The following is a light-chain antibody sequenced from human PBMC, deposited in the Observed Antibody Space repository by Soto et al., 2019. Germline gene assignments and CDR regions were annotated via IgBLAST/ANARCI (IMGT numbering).Light chain of an antibody. Sequence: EIVMTQSPATLSVSVGERATLSCRASQTVSSKLAWYQQKPGQAPRLLIYGASTRATGIPARFTGSGSGTECTLTISSLQSEDFAVCYCQQYNDWPPQLTFGGGTKVEIK. CDR1: QTVSSK. CDR2: GAS. CDR3: QQYNDWPPQLT. V-gene: IGKV3-15*01. J-gene: IGKJ4*01.